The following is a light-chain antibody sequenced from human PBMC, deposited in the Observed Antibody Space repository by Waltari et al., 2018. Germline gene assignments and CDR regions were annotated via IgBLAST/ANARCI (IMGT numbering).Light chain of an antibody. CDR3: SSYAGSNNYWV. CDR1: SSDVGGNHY. Sequence: QSALTQHPSASGSPGQSVTIPCTGTSSDVGGNHYVSWYQQYPVIAPKLMIYEVTKRPSGVPDRFSGSKSGNTASLTVSGLQADDEADYYCSSYAGSNNYWVFGGGTTLTVL. J-gene: IGLJ3*02. V-gene: IGLV2-8*01. CDR2: EVT.